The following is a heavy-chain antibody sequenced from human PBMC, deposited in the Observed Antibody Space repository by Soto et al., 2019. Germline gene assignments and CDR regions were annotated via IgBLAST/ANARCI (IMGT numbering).Heavy chain of an antibody. CDR1: GGFISSGGYY. D-gene: IGHD3-22*01. CDR3: AGAAARNYYDRRGAVDY. J-gene: IGHJ4*02. CDR2: IYYSGSA. V-gene: IGHV4-31*03. Sequence: PSETLSLTCTVSGGFISSGGYYWSWIRHHPGKGLEWIGYIYYSGSAYYNPSLKSRVTISVDTSKNQFSLNLSSVTAADTAVYYCAGAAARNYYDRRGAVDYWGQGTLVTVSS.